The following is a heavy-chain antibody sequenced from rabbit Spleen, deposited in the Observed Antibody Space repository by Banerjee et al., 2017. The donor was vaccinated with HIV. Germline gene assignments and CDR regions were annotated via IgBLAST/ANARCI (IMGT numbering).Heavy chain of an antibody. D-gene: IGHD8-1*01. J-gene: IGHJ6*01. CDR1: GVSFSSSSY. CDR3: ARDSGSSFSSYGMDL. Sequence: QEQLVESGGDLVKPGASLTLTCTASGVSFSSSSYMCWVRQAPGKGLEWIACIDTGSSGFTYFATWAKGRFTCSKTSSTTVTLQMTSLTAADTATYFCARDSGSSFSSYGMDLWGPGTLVTVS. V-gene: IGHV1S45*01. CDR2: IDTGSSGFT.